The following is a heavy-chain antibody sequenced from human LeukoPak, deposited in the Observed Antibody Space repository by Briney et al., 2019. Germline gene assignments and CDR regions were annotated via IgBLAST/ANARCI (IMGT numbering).Heavy chain of an antibody. Sequence: SETLSLTCTVSGGSISSSSYYWGGIRQPPGKGLEWIGSIYYSGSTYYNPSLKSRVTISVDTSKNQFSLKLSSVTAADTAVYYCARDMITFGGVINYFDYWGQGTLVTVSS. CDR3: ARDMITFGGVINYFDY. V-gene: IGHV4-39*07. CDR2: IYYSGST. D-gene: IGHD3-16*02. CDR1: GGSISSSSYY. J-gene: IGHJ4*02.